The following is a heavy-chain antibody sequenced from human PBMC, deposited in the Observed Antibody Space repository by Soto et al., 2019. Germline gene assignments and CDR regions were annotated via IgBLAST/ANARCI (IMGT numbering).Heavy chain of an antibody. D-gene: IGHD6-13*01. CDR2: IIPIFGTA. Sequence: QVQLVQSGAEVKKPGSSVKVSCKASGGTFISYAISWVRQAPGQELEWMGGIIPIFGTANYAQKFQGRVTITADESTSTADMELSSLRSEDTDVSYCARSYAGSYYYYYGMDVWGQGTTVKVSS. V-gene: IGHV1-69*12. CDR1: GGTFISYA. J-gene: IGHJ6*02. CDR3: ARSYAGSYYYYYGMDV.